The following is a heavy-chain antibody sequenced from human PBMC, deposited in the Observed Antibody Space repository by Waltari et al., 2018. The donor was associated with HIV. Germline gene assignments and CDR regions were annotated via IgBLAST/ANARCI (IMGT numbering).Heavy chain of an antibody. D-gene: IGHD5-12*01. J-gene: IGHJ4*02. CDR3: ARGGSIVATMNY. V-gene: IGHV4-34*02. CDR1: GGSFSHYY. Sequence: VQPQQWGAGLLKPWETLSLTCTVYGGSFSHYYWSWIRQPQGKGLEWIGEINHCGSASYNPSLKSRVTISVDTSKYEFSLKMISLTAADTAVYYCARGGSIVATMNYWGQGTLVTVSS. CDR2: INHCGSA.